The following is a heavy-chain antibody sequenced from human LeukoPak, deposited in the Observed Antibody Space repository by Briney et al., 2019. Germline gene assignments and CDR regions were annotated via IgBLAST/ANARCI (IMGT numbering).Heavy chain of an antibody. CDR3: ATDYDYGSGSLYCRFDS. Sequence: AGGSLRLSCEASGFTFSTYSMHWVRQAPGKGLEWVAVISYDGKNKYYADSVKGRFTISSDNAKNTLFLQMNSLRVEDTALYYCATDYDYGSGSLYCRFDSWGQGTLVTVSS. CDR2: ISYDGKNK. CDR1: GFTFSTYS. V-gene: IGHV3-30*04. D-gene: IGHD3-10*01. J-gene: IGHJ4*02.